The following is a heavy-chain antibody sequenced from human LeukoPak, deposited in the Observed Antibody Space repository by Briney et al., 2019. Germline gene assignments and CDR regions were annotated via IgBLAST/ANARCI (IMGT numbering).Heavy chain of an antibody. CDR1: GGSISSYY. V-gene: IGHV4-4*07. D-gene: IGHD4-17*01. J-gene: IGHJ5*02. CDR2: IYTSGST. CDR3: ARHPSVTTCCGNWFDP. Sequence: SETLSLTCTVSGGSISSYYWSWIRQPARKGLEWIGRIYTSGSTNYNPSLKSRVIMSVDTSKNQFSLKLSSVTAADTAVYYCARHPSVTTCCGNWFDPWGQGTLVTVSS.